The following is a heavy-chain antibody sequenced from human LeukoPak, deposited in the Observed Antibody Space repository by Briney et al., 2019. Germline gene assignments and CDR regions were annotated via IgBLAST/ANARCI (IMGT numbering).Heavy chain of an antibody. CDR1: GGSISSGSYY. J-gene: IGHJ3*02. V-gene: IGHV4-30-2*01. Sequence: SQTLSLTCTVSGGSISSGSYYWSWIRQPPGKGLEWIGYIYHSGSTYYNPSLKSRVTISVDRSKNQFSLKLSSVTAADTAVYYCARFWRSGDAFDIWGQGTMVTVSS. D-gene: IGHD3-3*01. CDR2: IYHSGST. CDR3: ARFWRSGDAFDI.